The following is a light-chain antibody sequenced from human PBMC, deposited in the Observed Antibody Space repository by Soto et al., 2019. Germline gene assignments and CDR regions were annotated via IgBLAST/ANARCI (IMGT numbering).Light chain of an antibody. CDR1: RSVSSS. J-gene: IGKJ4*01. Sequence: EIVLTQSPATLSVSPGETATLSCRAGRSVSSSVAWYQQKPGRAPRLLIYGASTRATGIPARFSGSGSGTEFTLTISSLQSEDFAVYYCQQYNNWPPLTFGGGTKVDI. CDR2: GAS. V-gene: IGKV3-15*01. CDR3: QQYNNWPPLT.